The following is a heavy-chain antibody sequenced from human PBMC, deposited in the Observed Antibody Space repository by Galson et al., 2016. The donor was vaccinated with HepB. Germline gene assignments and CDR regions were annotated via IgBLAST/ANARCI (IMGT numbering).Heavy chain of an antibody. Sequence: SLRLSCAASGFSFNTYGMSWVRQAPGKGLEWVSSVSASGDSSYYIDSVKGRFTISRDSSKSTVNMEMNSLRVEDTAVYYCALGGKGTYFLHWGQGTLVTVSA. CDR1: GFSFNTYG. CDR3: ALGGKGTYFLH. D-gene: IGHD3-10*01. V-gene: IGHV3-23*01. CDR2: VSASGDSS. J-gene: IGHJ1*01.